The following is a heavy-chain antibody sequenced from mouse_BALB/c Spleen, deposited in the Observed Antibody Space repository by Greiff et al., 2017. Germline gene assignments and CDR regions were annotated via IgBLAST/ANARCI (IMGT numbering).Heavy chain of an antibody. D-gene: IGHD2-3*01. CDR1: GYTFTSYW. CDR3: ARGLLRGFAY. J-gene: IGHJ3*01. V-gene: IGHV1S81*02. CDR2: INPSNGRT. Sequence: VQLQQSGAELVKPGASVKLSCKASGYTFTSYWMHWVKQRPGQGLEWIGEINPSNGRTNYNEKFKSKATLTVDKSSSTAYMQLSSLTSEDSAVYYCARGLLRGFAYWGQGTLVTVSA.